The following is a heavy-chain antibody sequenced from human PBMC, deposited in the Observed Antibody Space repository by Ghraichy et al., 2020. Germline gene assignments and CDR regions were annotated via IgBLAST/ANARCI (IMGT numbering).Heavy chain of an antibody. J-gene: IGHJ4*02. Sequence: GGSLRLSCVVSGLTFKNYAMSWVRQAPGKGLQWVSAVSGSGSGTYYGDSVRGRFNISRDNSQNTLLLLMNSPRAEDTAVYYCAKCSEYSTSWPLDYWGQG. D-gene: IGHD6-13*01. CDR3: AKCSEYSTSWPLDY. CDR1: GLTFKNYA. V-gene: IGHV3-23*01. CDR2: VSGSGSGT.